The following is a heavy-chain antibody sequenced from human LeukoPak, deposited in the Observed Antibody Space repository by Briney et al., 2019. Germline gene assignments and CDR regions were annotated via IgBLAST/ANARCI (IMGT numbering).Heavy chain of an antibody. CDR1: GGTFSSYA. CDR2: IGAYNGNT. V-gene: IGHV1-18*01. CDR3: ARDIGSSWYMYYYYYMDV. J-gene: IGHJ6*03. Sequence: GASVKVSCKASGGTFSSYAISWVRQAPGQGLEWMGWIGAYNGNTNYAQKLQGRVTMTTDTSTSTAYMELRSLRSDDTAVYYCARDIGSSWYMYYYYYMDVWGKGTTVTVSS. D-gene: IGHD6-13*01.